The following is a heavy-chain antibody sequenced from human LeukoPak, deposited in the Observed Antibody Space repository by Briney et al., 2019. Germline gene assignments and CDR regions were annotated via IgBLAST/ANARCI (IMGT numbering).Heavy chain of an antibody. CDR3: ARESPLGYCSGGSCQGFDY. CDR1: GFTFSSYE. Sequence: GGSLRLSCAASGFTFSSYEMNWVRQAPGKGLEWVSYISSSGSTIYYADSVKGRFTISRDNAKNSLYLQMSSLRAEDTAVYYCARESPLGYCSGGSCQGFDYWGQGTLVTVSS. CDR2: ISSSGSTI. V-gene: IGHV3-48*03. J-gene: IGHJ4*02. D-gene: IGHD2-15*01.